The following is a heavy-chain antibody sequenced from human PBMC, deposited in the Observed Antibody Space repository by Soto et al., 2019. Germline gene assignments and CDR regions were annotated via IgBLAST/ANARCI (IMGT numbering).Heavy chain of an antibody. CDR2: IKQAGSEK. V-gene: IGHV3-7*01. CDR3: ARDTLFVSYFDY. CDR1: GFTFSSYW. J-gene: IGHJ4*02. Sequence: EVQLVESGGGLVQPGGSLRLSCAASGFTFSSYWMSWVRQAPGKGLEWVANIKQAGSEKYYVDSGKGRFTISRDNAKNSLYLQMNSLRAEDTAVYYCARDTLFVSYFDYWGQGTLVTVFS. D-gene: IGHD2-21*01.